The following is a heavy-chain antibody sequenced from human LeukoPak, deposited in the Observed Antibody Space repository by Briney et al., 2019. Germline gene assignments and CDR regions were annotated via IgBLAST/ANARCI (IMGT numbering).Heavy chain of an antibody. CDR2: IYYTGNA. J-gene: IGHJ5*02. CDR3: ARKTYCSGGRCYGENWFDP. V-gene: IGHV4-59*08. D-gene: IGHD2-15*01. CDR1: GGSISGYH. Sequence: SETLSLTCTVTGGSISGYHWNWIRQSPGKGLEWIAHIYYTGNADYNPSLKSRVTISVDTSKNGISLILSSVTAADTAVYYCARKTYCSGGRCYGENWFDPWGQGTLVTVSS.